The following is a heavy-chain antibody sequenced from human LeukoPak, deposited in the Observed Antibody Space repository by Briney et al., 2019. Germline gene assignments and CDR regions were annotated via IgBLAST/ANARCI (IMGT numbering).Heavy chain of an antibody. Sequence: PGGSLRLSCAASGFTFSSYGMSWVRQAPGKGLEWVSAISGSGGSTYYADSVKGRFTISRDNSKNTLYLQMNSLRAEDTAVYYCAKEYRSRSGYDSLFDYWGQGTLVTVSS. V-gene: IGHV3-23*01. CDR1: GFTFSSYG. CDR2: ISGSGGST. J-gene: IGHJ4*02. D-gene: IGHD5-12*01. CDR3: AKEYRSRSGYDSLFDY.